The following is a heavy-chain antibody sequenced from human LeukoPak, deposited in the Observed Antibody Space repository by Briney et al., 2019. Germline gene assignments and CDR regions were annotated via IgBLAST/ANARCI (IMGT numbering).Heavy chain of an antibody. V-gene: IGHV1-2*02. J-gene: IGHJ3*02. CDR1: GYTFTGYY. CDR3: ARESPIAVAGYDAFDI. Sequence: ASVKVSCKASGYTFTGYYIHWVRQAPGQGLEWMGWINPNSGGTNYAQRFQGRVTMTRDTSINTAYMELSGLRSDDTAVYYCARESPIAVAGYDAFDIWGQGTMVTVSS. D-gene: IGHD6-19*01. CDR2: INPNSGGT.